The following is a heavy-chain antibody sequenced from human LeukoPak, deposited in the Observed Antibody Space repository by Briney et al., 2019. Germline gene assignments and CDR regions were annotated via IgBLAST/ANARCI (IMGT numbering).Heavy chain of an antibody. CDR2: IFPGDSDT. Sequence: GESLKISCVTSGYDSPSYYIAWVRQMPGKGPEWMGVIFPGDSDTRYNPAFKGQVTMSVDTSVDTAYLQWSSLKASDAAMYFCAKCRDYYDSSGFYTYDVWGHGTRVIV. CDR3: AKCRDYYDSSGFYTYDV. V-gene: IGHV5-51*01. J-gene: IGHJ3*01. CDR1: GYDSPSYY. D-gene: IGHD3-22*01.